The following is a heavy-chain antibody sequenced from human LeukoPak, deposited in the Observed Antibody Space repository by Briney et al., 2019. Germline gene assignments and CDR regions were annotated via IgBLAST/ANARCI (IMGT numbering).Heavy chain of an antibody. CDR1: GGSISSSSYY. Sequence: SETLSLTCTVSGGSISSSSYYWGWISQPPGKGLEWIGRIYYSGSTYYNPSLKSRVTISVDTSKNQFSLKLSSVTAADTAVYYCAREYCSSTSCYAHDYWGQGTVVTVSS. CDR2: IYYSGST. V-gene: IGHV4-39*07. CDR3: AREYCSSTSCYAHDY. J-gene: IGHJ4*02. D-gene: IGHD2-2*01.